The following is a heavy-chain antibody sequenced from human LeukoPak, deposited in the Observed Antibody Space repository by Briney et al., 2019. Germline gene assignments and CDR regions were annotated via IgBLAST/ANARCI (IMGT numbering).Heavy chain of an antibody. V-gene: IGHV1-2*02. CDR2: INPNSGGT. J-gene: IGHJ4*02. D-gene: IGHD1-26*01. CDR1: GGTFSSYA. Sequence: GASVKVSCKASGGTFSSYAISWVRQAPGQGLEWMGWINPNSGGTNYAQKFQGRVTTTRDTSISTAYMELSRLRSDDTAVYYCARWNKWELRYYFDYWGQGTLVTVSS. CDR3: ARWNKWELRYYFDY.